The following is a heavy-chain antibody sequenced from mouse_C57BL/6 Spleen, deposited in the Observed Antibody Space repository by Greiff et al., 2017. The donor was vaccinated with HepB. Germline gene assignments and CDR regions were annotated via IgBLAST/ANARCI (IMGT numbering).Heavy chain of an antibody. J-gene: IGHJ4*01. CDR1: GYSFTGYY. V-gene: IGHV1-42*01. CDR2: INPSTGGT. Sequence: VQLQQSGPELVKPGASVKISCKASGYSFTGYYMNWVKQSPEKSLEWIGEINPSTGGTTYNQKFKAKATLTVDKSSSTAYMQLKSLTSEDSAVYYCARSNLYAMDYWGQGTSVTVSS. CDR3: ARSNLYAMDY. D-gene: IGHD2-5*01.